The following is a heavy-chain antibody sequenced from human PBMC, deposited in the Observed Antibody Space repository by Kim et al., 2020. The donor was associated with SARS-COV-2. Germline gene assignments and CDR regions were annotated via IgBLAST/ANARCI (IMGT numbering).Heavy chain of an antibody. V-gene: IGHV3-43*01. CDR3: AKVGYGGSFDY. J-gene: IGHJ4*02. Sequence: TYYADSVKGRFTISRDNSKNSLYLQMNSLRTEDTALYYCAKVGYGGSFDYWGQGTLVTVSS. D-gene: IGHD4-17*01. CDR2: T.